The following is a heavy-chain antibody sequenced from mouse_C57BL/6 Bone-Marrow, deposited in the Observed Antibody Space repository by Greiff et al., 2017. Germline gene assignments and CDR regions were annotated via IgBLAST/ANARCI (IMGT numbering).Heavy chain of an antibody. V-gene: IGHV1-59*01. CDR2: IDPSDSYT. D-gene: IGHD2-4*01. J-gene: IGHJ3*01. Sequence: QVQLQQPGAELVRPGTSVKLSCKASGYTFTSYWMHWVKQRPGQGLEWIGVIDPSDSYTNYNQKFKGKATLTVDTSSSTAYMQLSILTSEDSAVYYCVPAYDYPFAYWGQGTLVTVSA. CDR3: VPAYDYPFAY. CDR1: GYTFTSYW.